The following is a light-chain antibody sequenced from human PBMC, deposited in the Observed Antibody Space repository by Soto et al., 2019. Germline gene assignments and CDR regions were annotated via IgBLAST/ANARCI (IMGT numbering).Light chain of an antibody. CDR1: NSNIGNNY. V-gene: IGLV1-44*01. CDR2: SNN. Sequence: QSVLTQPPSVSAAPGQKVTISCSGSNSNIGNNYVSWYQQFPGTAPKLLIYSNNQRPSGVPDRFSGSKSGTSASLAISGLQSEDEADYYCAAWDDSLNGPYVFGTGTKVTVL. J-gene: IGLJ1*01. CDR3: AAWDDSLNGPYV.